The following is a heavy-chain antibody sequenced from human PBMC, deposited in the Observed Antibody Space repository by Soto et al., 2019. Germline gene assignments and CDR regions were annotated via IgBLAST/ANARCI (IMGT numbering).Heavy chain of an antibody. J-gene: IGHJ6*02. CDR1: GGSSSGYY. V-gene: IGHV4-34*01. Sequence: SETLSLTCAVYGGSSSGYYWTWIRQPPGTGLEWIGEINHSGSTNYNPSLKSRVTISVDTSKNQFSLKLSSVTAADTAVYYCARAPSYYYGMDVWGQGTTVTVSS. CDR3: ARAPSYYYGMDV. CDR2: INHSGST.